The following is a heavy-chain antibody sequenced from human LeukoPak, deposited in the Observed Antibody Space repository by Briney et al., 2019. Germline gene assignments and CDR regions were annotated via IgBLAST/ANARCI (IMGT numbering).Heavy chain of an antibody. CDR1: GGSISSYY. D-gene: IGHD3-10*01. V-gene: IGHV4-59*08. J-gene: IGHJ4*02. Sequence: PSETLSLTCTVSGGSISSYYWSWIRQPPGKGLEWIGYIYYSGSTKYNPSLKRRVTISVDTSKNQFSLKLSSVTAADTAVYYCARHGVGRGGDFDYWGQGTLVTVSS. CDR2: IYYSGST. CDR3: ARHGVGRGGDFDY.